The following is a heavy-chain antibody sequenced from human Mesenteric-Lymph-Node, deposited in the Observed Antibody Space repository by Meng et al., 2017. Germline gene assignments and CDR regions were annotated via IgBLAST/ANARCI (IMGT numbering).Heavy chain of an antibody. Sequence: GGSLRLSCAASGFTFSSYAMSWVRQAPGKGLEWVSTISGRGDSTYSADSVKGWFAVSRDNSKNTLYLQMNSLRAEDTALYFCAKDEYYHGSGSFYRFWGQGTLVTVSS. V-gene: IGHV3-23*01. CDR1: GFTFSSYA. J-gene: IGHJ4*02. CDR3: AKDEYYHGSGSFYRF. CDR2: ISGRGDST. D-gene: IGHD3-10*01.